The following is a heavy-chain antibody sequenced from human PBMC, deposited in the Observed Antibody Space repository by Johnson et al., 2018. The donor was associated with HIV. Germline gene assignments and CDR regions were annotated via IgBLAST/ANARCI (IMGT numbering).Heavy chain of an antibody. Sequence: VQLVESGGGLVQPGGSLRLSCVGSGFTFSSYDMHWVRQAPGKGMDWVALISYDGSNKYYADSVKGRFNISRDNSKNALYLQMSSLRPEDTAVYYCAKPPSMGADAFDIWGQGAMVTVSS. CDR2: ISYDGSNK. D-gene: IGHD3-16*01. CDR1: GFTFSSYD. J-gene: IGHJ3*02. V-gene: IGHV3-30*18. CDR3: AKPPSMGADAFDI.